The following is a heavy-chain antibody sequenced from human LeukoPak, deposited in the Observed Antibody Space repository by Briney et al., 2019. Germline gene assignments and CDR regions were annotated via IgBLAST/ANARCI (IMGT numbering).Heavy chain of an antibody. CDR1: GGSISGYY. CDR3: ARRAKGSGSYDY. V-gene: IGHV4-59*01. Sequence: SETLSLTCSVSGGSISGYYWSWIRQPLGKGLEWIAYIHYSGSTNYNPSLKSRVTISVDTSKNQFSLKLSSVTAADTAVYYCARRAKGSGSYDYWGQGTLVTVSS. J-gene: IGHJ4*02. CDR2: IHYSGST. D-gene: IGHD1-26*01.